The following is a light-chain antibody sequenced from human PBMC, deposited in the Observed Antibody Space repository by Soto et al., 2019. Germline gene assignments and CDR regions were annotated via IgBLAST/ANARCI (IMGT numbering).Light chain of an antibody. CDR2: AAS. J-gene: IGKJ4*01. CDR3: QHLNSYPLT. Sequence: DIQLTQSPSFLSASVGDRVTITCRASQGISSHLAWYQKKPGKAPKLLIYAASTLQSGVPSRFSGSGSGTDFTLTISSLQPEDFATFYCQHLNSYPLTFGGGTKVEIK. CDR1: QGISSH. V-gene: IGKV1-9*01.